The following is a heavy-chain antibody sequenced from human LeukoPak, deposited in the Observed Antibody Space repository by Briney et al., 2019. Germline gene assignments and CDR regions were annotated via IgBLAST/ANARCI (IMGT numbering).Heavy chain of an antibody. Sequence: ASVKVSCKASGGTFNSDAISWVRQAPGQGLEWMGRIIPILNIPNYAQKFQGRVTITADKSTTTAYMELSSLRSEDTAVYYCAATIAADAGYYGMDVWGQGTTVTVSS. CDR3: AATIAADAGYYGMDV. CDR2: IIPILNIP. V-gene: IGHV1-69*04. D-gene: IGHD6-13*01. CDR1: GGTFNSDA. J-gene: IGHJ6*02.